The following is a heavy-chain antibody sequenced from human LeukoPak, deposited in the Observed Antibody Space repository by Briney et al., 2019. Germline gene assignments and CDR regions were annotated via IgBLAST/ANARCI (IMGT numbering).Heavy chain of an antibody. Sequence: GGSLRLSCSASGFTFSQSWMSWVRQAPGKGLEWVANTEQNGRQKFYVDSVTGRFTISRDNAKKSLYLQMNSLRVEDTAVYYCARDRNYHGSGSLDVWGKGTPVTVSS. V-gene: IGHV3-7*01. CDR2: TEQNGRQK. CDR1: GFTFSQSW. J-gene: IGHJ6*04. D-gene: IGHD3-10*01. CDR3: ARDRNYHGSGSLDV.